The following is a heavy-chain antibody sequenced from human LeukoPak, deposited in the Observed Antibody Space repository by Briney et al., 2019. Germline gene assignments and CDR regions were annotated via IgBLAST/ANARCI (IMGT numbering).Heavy chain of an antibody. J-gene: IGHJ4*02. CDR1: GGTFSSYA. CDR3: ARAVSVSPDFDY. Sequence: ASVKVSCKASGGTFSSYAISWVRQAPGQGLEWMGRIIPIFGTANYAQKFQGRVTITTDVSTSTAYMELSSLRSEDTAVYYCARAVSVSPDFDYWGQGTLVTVSS. CDR2: IIPIFGTA. V-gene: IGHV1-69*05.